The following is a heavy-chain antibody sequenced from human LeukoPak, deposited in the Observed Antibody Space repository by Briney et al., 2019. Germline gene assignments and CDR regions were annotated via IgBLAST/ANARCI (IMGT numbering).Heavy chain of an antibody. D-gene: IGHD3-10*01. CDR3: ARAFHRGVIDF. J-gene: IGHJ4*02. CDR1: GGSISSYY. Sequence: SETLSLTCTVSGGSISSYYWSGIRQPPGKGLEWIEYIYYSGSTNYNPSLKSRVTISVDTSKNQFSLKLSSVTAADTAVYYCARAFHRGVIDFWGQGTLVTVPS. V-gene: IGHV4-59*01. CDR2: IYYSGST.